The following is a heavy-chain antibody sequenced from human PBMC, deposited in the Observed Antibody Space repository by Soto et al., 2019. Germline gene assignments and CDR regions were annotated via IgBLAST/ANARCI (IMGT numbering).Heavy chain of an antibody. CDR2: IHYCGRT. CDR1: TGSISGFY. J-gene: IGHJ4*02. D-gene: IGHD1-26*01. Sequence: SETLSLTCSVSTGSISGFYWTWIRQPPGKIMERIGQIHYCGRTDSNPSLTSRATMSVDTSNSQCSLNFKSITAADPAAYYCVRVGVGSGNHFGSWGRGTLVAVSS. V-gene: IGHV4-59*01. CDR3: VRVGVGSGNHFGS.